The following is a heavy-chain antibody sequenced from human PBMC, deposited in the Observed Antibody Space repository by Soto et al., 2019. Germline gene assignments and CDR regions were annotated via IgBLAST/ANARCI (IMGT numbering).Heavy chain of an antibody. CDR1: GGSISSYY. Sequence: SETLSLTCTVSGGSISSYYWSWIRQPPGKGLEWIGYIYYSGSTNYNPSLKSRVTISVDTSKNQFSLKLSSVTAADTAVYYCARDRTAPISGSYYKHYYYYYMDVWGKGTTVTVSS. J-gene: IGHJ6*03. V-gene: IGHV4-59*01. CDR3: ARDRTAPISGSYYKHYYYYYMDV. CDR2: IYYSGST. D-gene: IGHD3-10*01.